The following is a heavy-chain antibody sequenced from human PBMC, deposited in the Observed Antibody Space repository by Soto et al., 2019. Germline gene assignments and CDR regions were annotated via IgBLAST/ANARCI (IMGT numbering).Heavy chain of an antibody. CDR2: IYHSGST. Sequence: SETLSLTCAVSGGSNSRSNWWTWVRQPPGKGLEWIGEIYHSGSTDYNPSLKTRVTSSVDKSKNRFSLRLTSVTAADTAVYYCASKVDTTLGDWGQGTLVTVSS. V-gene: IGHV4-4*02. D-gene: IGHD5-18*01. CDR3: ASKVDTTLGD. J-gene: IGHJ4*02. CDR1: GGSNSRSNW.